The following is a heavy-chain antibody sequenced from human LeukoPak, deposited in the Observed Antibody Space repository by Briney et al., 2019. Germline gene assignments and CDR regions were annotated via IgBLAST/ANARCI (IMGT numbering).Heavy chain of an antibody. CDR1: GFTFSSYS. Sequence: PGGSLRLSCAASGFTFSSYSMNWVRQAPGKGLEWVSYISSSGSTIYYADSVKGRFTISRDNAKNSLYLQMNSLRAEDTAVYYCARGGADYDILTGYYRPLDYWGQGTLVTVSS. V-gene: IGHV3-48*04. J-gene: IGHJ4*02. D-gene: IGHD3-9*01. CDR3: ARGGADYDILTGYYRPLDY. CDR2: ISSSGSTI.